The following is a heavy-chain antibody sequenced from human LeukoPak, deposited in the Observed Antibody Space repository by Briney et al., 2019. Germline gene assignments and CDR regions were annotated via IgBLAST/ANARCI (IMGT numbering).Heavy chain of an antibody. D-gene: IGHD1-7*01. J-gene: IGHJ4*02. Sequence: PGGSLRLSCAASGFTFSFYTMHWVRQAPGKGLEWAARISYDGSDENYADSVKGRFTISRDNSKNTVYLQMNSLRAEDTAVYYCTRAGNYRFDYWGPGTLVTVSS. CDR3: TRAGNYRFDY. CDR2: ISYDGSDE. V-gene: IGHV3-30*03. CDR1: GFTFSFYT.